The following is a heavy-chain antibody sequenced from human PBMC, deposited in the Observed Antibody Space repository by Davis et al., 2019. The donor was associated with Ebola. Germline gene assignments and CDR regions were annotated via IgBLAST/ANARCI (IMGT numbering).Heavy chain of an antibody. V-gene: IGHV1-46*01. D-gene: IGHD3-22*01. Sequence: ASVKVSCKAFGYTFPNYFLHWVRQAPGQGLEWMGIINPSGGSTSYAQKFQGRVTMTRDTSTSTVYMELSSLRSEDTAVYYCARWALYDSSGYRMDVWGQGTTVTVSS. J-gene: IGHJ6*02. CDR3: ARWALYDSSGYRMDV. CDR2: INPSGGST. CDR1: GYTFPNYF.